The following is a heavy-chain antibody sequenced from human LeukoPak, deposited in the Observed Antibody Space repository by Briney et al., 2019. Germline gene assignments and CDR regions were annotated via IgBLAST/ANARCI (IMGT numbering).Heavy chain of an antibody. D-gene: IGHD3-22*01. CDR3: ARGGRGSAAVVAPRSFDI. V-gene: IGHV3-53*01. J-gene: IGHJ3*02. CDR2: TYTRGNS. Sequence: GGSLGLSCAASGFDVSSHQMVWVSQAPGKGLEWVSVTYTRGNSYYTDSVKGRFIISRDTSKNTMDLQMNSLRPEDSALYFCARGGRGSAAVVAPRSFDIWGQGTMVAVSS. CDR1: GFDVSSHQ.